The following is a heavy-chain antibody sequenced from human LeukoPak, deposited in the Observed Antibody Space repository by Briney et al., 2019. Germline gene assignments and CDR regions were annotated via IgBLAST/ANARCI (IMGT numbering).Heavy chain of an antibody. CDR3: ARDLELFDY. J-gene: IGHJ4*02. CDR1: GFTFSAHS. V-gene: IGHV3-69-1*01. D-gene: IGHD3-10*01. CDR2: ISSTGSV. Sequence: PGGSLRLSCAGSGFTFSAHSMNWVRQAPGRPPEWLSYISSTGSVYYAPSVQGRFAISRDNARDSLFLQMSGLRGEDTAVYYCARDLELFDYWGQGTLVTVSS.